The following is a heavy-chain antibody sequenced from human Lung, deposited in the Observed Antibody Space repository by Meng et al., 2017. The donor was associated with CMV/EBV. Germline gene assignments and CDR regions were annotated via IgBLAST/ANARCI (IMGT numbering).Heavy chain of an antibody. J-gene: IGHJ4*02. V-gene: IGHV3-21*01. CDR2: ISSSVSDV. Sequence: ESXKIPCAASGFAFRSYSMNWVRQPPGKGLGWVASISSSVSDVYSADSVKGRFIISRDNGRDSLYLQMNSLRAEDTGVYYCARAGTTVTFFDHWGPGTPVTVSS. CDR3: ARAGTTVTFFDH. D-gene: IGHD4-17*01. CDR1: GFAFRSYS.